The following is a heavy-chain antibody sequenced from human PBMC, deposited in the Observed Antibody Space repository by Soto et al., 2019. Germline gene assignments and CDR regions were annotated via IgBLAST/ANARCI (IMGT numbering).Heavy chain of an antibody. J-gene: IGHJ5*02. V-gene: IGHV1-69*02. CDR3: ATYYYDSSGYSVWFDP. CDR1: GGTFSSYT. Sequence: QVQLVQSGAEVKKPGSSVKVSCKASGGTFSSYTISWVRQAPGQGLEWMGWIIPILGIANYAQKFQGRVTITADKSTSTAYMELSSLRSEDTAVYYCATYYYDSSGYSVWFDPWGQGTLVTVSS. CDR2: IIPILGIA. D-gene: IGHD3-22*01.